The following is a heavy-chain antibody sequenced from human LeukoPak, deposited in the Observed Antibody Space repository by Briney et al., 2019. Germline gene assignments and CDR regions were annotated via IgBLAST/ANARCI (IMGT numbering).Heavy chain of an antibody. CDR2: IYYSGST. V-gene: IGHV4-61*01. J-gene: IGHJ4*02. Sequence: SETLSLTCTVSGGYDSSGSYYWSWIRHPPGKGLEWIGYIYYSGSTNYNPSLKSRVTISVDTSKNQFSLKLSSVTAADTAVYYCARGGETTGTTMNYWGQGTLVTVSS. CDR3: ARGGETTGTTMNY. D-gene: IGHD1-1*01. CDR1: GGYDSSGSYY.